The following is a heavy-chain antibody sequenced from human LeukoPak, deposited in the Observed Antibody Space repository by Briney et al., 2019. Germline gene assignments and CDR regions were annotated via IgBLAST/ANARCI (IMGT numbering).Heavy chain of an antibody. CDR3: AKDGPLRWGTWE. Sequence: GRSLRLSCAASGFSFSTYGMHWVRQAPSKGLGWVAVISTDGGSPYYADSVKGRFTISRDNSRNTLYLQLSSLRNEDTAVYYCAKDGPLRWGTWEWGQGTLVTVSS. V-gene: IGHV3-30*18. CDR2: ISTDGGSP. CDR1: GFSFSTYG. D-gene: IGHD1-26*01. J-gene: IGHJ4*02.